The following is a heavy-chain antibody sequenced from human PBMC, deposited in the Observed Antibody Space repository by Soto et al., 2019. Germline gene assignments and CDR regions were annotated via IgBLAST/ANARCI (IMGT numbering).Heavy chain of an antibody. CDR3: ARVDYYGSGSHTYYYYGMDV. Sequence: SETLSLTCTVSGGSISSYYWSWIRQPPGNGLEWIGYIYYSGSTNYNPSLKSRVTISVDTAKNQFSLKLSSVTAADTAVYYCARVDYYGSGSHTYYYYGMDVWGQGTTVTVSS. D-gene: IGHD3-10*01. V-gene: IGHV4-59*01. CDR2: IYYSGST. CDR1: GGSISSYY. J-gene: IGHJ6*02.